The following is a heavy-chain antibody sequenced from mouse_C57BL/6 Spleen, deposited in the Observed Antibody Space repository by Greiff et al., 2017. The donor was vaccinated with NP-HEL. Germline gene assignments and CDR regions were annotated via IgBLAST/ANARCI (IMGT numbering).Heavy chain of an antibody. CDR2: ISNGSSTN. J-gene: IGHJ2*01. V-gene: IGHV5-17*01. D-gene: IGHD2-2*01. CDR3: ARSNGWDY. CDR1: GFTFSDYG. Sequence: EVMLVESGGGLVKPGGSLKLSCAASGFTFSDYGMHWVRQAPEKGLEWVAYISNGSSTNYYADTVKGRFTISRDNAKNTLFLQMTSLRSEDTAMYYCARSNGWDYWGQGTTLTVSS.